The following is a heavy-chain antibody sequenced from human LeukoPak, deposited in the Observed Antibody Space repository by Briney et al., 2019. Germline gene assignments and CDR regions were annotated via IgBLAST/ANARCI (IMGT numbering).Heavy chain of an antibody. J-gene: IGHJ4*02. Sequence: PGGSLRLSCVASGFTFSDYNMNWVRLAPGKGLEWLSYITGSSSIIYYADSVKGRFTISRDNSKNTLYLQMNSLRAEDTAVYYCAKSGSGLWFGELSYWGQGTLVTVSS. CDR1: GFTFSDYN. CDR2: ITGSSSII. CDR3: AKSGSGLWFGELSY. D-gene: IGHD3-10*01. V-gene: IGHV3-48*01.